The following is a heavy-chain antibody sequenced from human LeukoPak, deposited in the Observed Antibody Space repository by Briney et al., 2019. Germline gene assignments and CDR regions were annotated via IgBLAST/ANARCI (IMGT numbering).Heavy chain of an antibody. Sequence: GGSLRLSCAASRFASSNYAMSWVRQAPGKGLEWVSAISGSSGSAYYADSVKGRFTISRDNSKNTLYLQMNSLRAEDTAVYYCARASGSHWNFDYWGQGTLVTVSS. CDR1: RFASSNYA. D-gene: IGHD3-10*01. CDR2: ISGSSGSA. J-gene: IGHJ4*02. CDR3: ARASGSHWNFDY. V-gene: IGHV3-23*01.